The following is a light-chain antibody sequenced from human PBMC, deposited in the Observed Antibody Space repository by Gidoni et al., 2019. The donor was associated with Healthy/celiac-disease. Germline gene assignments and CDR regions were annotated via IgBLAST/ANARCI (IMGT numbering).Light chain of an antibody. V-gene: IGKV3-15*01. CDR2: GAS. CDR3: QQYNNWPLF. CDR1: QSVSSN. J-gene: IGKJ4*01. Sequence: ERVMTQSPATRSVSPWERATLSCRASQSVSSNLAWYQQKPGQAPRLIIYGASTRATGIQARFSGSGSGTEFTLTISSLQSEDFAVYYCQQYNNWPLFFGGGTKVEIK.